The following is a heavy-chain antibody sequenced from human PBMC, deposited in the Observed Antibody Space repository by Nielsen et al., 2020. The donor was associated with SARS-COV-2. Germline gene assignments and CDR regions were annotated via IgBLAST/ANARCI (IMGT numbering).Heavy chain of an antibody. V-gene: IGHV1-2*06. CDR2: INPNSGGT. D-gene: IGHD2-21*01. J-gene: IGHJ6*02. Sequence: ASVKVSCKVSGYTLTELSMHWVRQAPGQGLEWMGRINPNSGGTNYAQKFQGRVTMTRDTSISTAYMELSRLRSDDTAVYYCARDAISAHYGMDVWGQGTTVTVSS. CDR1: GYTLTELS. CDR3: ARDAISAHYGMDV.